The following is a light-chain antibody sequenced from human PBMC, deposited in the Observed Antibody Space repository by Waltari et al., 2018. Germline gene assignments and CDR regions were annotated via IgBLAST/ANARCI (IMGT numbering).Light chain of an antibody. J-gene: IGLJ2*01. CDR3: QAWDSIVV. Sequence: SYELTQPPSVSVSPGQTTTIPCSGDQLGNKFICWYQQKPGQSTVLVIYQDYKRPSGIPERFSGSNSGNTATLTISETQAMDEADYYCQAWDSIVVFGGGTKLTVL. CDR1: QLGNKF. V-gene: IGLV3-1*01. CDR2: QDY.